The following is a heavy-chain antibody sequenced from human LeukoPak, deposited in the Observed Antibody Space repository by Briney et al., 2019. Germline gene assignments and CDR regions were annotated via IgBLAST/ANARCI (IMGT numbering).Heavy chain of an antibody. CDR2: IYYSGST. V-gene: IGHV4-39*01. CDR3: AKQGGGYYYDSSGYYWKGFDY. D-gene: IGHD3-22*01. CDR1: GGSISSSSYY. J-gene: IGHJ4*02. Sequence: SETLSLTCTVSGGSISSSSYYWGWIRQPPGKGLEWIGSIYYSGSTYYNPSLKSRVTISVDTSKNQFSLKLSSVTPADMAVYYWAKQGGGYYYDSSGYYWKGFDYWGQGTLVTVSS.